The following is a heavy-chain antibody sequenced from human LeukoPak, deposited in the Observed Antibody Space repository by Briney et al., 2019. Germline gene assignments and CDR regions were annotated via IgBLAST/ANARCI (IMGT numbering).Heavy chain of an antibody. Sequence: PGGSLRLSCAASGFTFSDYYMSWIRQAPGKGLEWVSYISSSGSTIYYADSVKGRFTISRDNAKNSLYLQMNSLRAEDTAVHYCAGTQDFGVVIGGFDPWGQGTLVTVSS. J-gene: IGHJ5*02. CDR2: ISSSGSTI. V-gene: IGHV3-11*04. CDR1: GFTFSDYY. CDR3: AGTQDFGVVIGGFDP. D-gene: IGHD3-3*01.